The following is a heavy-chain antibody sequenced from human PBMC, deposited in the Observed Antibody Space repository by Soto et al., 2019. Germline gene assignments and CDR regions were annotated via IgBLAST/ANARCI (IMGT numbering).Heavy chain of an antibody. D-gene: IGHD2-2*01. J-gene: IGHJ4*02. CDR2: ISYDGSNK. V-gene: IGHV3-30*18. Sequence: HVQLVESGGGVVQPGRSLRLSCAASGFTFSSYGMHWVRQAPGKGLEWVAVISYDGSNKYYADSVKGRFTISRDNSKNTLFLQMNSLRAEDTAVYYCAKDQYDYWGQGTLVTVSS. CDR1: GFTFSSYG. CDR3: AKDQYDY.